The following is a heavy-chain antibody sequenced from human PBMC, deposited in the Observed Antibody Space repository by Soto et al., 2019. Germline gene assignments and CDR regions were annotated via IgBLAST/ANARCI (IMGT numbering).Heavy chain of an antibody. D-gene: IGHD1-26*01. J-gene: IGHJ5*02. Sequence: TGGSLRLSCAASGFTFSSYGMHWVRQAPGKGLEWVAVISYDGSNKYYADSVKGRFTISRDNSKNTLYLQMNSLRAEDTAVYYCAKGGMEWELLQVGHNWFDPWGQGTLVTVSS. V-gene: IGHV3-30*18. CDR2: ISYDGSNK. CDR3: AKGGMEWELLQVGHNWFDP. CDR1: GFTFSSYG.